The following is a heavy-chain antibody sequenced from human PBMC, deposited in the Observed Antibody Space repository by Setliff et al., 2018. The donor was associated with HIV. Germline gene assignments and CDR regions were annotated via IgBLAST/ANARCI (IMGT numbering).Heavy chain of an antibody. CDR1: GFTFSSYA. J-gene: IGHJ4*02. CDR3: AREATPRHSSGWVYFDY. Sequence: PGGSLRLSCAASGFTFSSYAMSWVRQAPGKGLEWVSAISGSGGSTYYADSVKGRFTMSRDNAKDSVYLQMNTLRVEDTAVYYCAREATPRHSSGWVYFDYWGQGRMVTVSS. V-gene: IGHV3-23*01. D-gene: IGHD6-19*01. CDR2: ISGSGGST.